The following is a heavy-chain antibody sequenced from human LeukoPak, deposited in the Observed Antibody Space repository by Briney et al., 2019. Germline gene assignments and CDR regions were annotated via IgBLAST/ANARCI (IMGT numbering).Heavy chain of an antibody. D-gene: IGHD3-22*01. CDR1: GFTFSSYG. Sequence: PEGSLRLSCAASGFTFSSYGMHWVRQAPGKGLEWVAFIGYDGSNKYYADSVKGRFTISRDNSKNTLYLQMNSLRAEDTAVYYCAKEAYDSSGYLTFHFDYWGQGTLVTVSS. J-gene: IGHJ4*02. CDR2: IGYDGSNK. V-gene: IGHV3-30*02. CDR3: AKEAYDSSGYLTFHFDY.